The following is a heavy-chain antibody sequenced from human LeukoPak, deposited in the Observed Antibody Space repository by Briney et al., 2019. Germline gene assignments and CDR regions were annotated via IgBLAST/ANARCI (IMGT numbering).Heavy chain of an antibody. V-gene: IGHV3-74*01. D-gene: IGHD6-6*01. Sequence: GGSLRLSCAASGFTFSSYWMHWVRQAPGKGLVWVSRITSDGSSTNYADSVKGRFTISRDNAKNSLYLQMSSLRAEDTAVYYCAKDKGRITIAAPKDAFDIWGQGTMVTVSS. J-gene: IGHJ3*02. CDR2: ITSDGSST. CDR3: AKDKGRITIAAPKDAFDI. CDR1: GFTFSSYW.